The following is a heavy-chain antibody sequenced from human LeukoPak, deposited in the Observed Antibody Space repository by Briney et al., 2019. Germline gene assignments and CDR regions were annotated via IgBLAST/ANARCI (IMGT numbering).Heavy chain of an antibody. CDR1: GGSISSYY. CDR3: AKGCPSEYDFWSGYYYYYMDV. V-gene: IGHV4-4*07. Sequence: PSETLSLTCTVSGGSISSYYWSWVRQPAGKGLEWIGRIYTSGSTNYNPSLKSRVTMSVDTSKNQFSLKLSSVTAADTAVYYCAKGCPSEYDFWSGYYYYYMDVWGKGTSVTVSS. CDR2: IYTSGST. J-gene: IGHJ6*03. D-gene: IGHD3-3*01.